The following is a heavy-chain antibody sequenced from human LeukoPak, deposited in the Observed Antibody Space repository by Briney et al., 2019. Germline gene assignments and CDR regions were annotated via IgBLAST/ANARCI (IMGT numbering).Heavy chain of an antibody. CDR1: GFTFNNYN. J-gene: IGHJ6*03. CDR3: ARDPYSGNYGNYYYYYMDV. D-gene: IGHD1-26*01. Sequence: GGSLRLSCAASGFTFNNYNMNWVRQARGKALEWVSSITSSSTYIFYADSVKGRFTISRDNAKNSLYLQMNSLGPEDTAVYYCARDPYSGNYGNYYYYYMDVWGKGTTVTISS. V-gene: IGHV3-21*01. CDR2: ITSSSTYI.